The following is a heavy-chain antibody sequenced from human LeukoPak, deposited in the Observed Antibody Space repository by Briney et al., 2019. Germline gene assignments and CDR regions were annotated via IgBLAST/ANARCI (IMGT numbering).Heavy chain of an antibody. CDR1: GGSISNYF. V-gene: IGHV4-59*01. D-gene: IGHD6-6*01. Sequence: SETLSLTCTVSGGSISNYFWIWIRQPPGKGLEWIGYIYYSGNTNSNPSLRRRATISVDTSKSQSSLKLRSVTAADTALYYCAGAREFSSASGRAYYFDFWGQGTLVTVSS. CDR2: IYYSGNT. J-gene: IGHJ4*02. CDR3: AGAREFSSASGRAYYFDF.